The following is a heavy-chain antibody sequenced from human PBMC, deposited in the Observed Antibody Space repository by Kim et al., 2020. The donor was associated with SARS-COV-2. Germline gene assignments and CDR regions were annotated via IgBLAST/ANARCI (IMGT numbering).Heavy chain of an antibody. V-gene: IGHV4-4*07. CDR3: AREHHSSAGSPLDF. CDR2: VSPRGVA. D-gene: IGHD6-13*01. J-gene: IGHJ4*02. Sequence: SETLSLTCSVSGAPITNDYWSWIWQPARKGLEWIGRVSPRGVADYNPSFMGRVSISPDSSANKISLRVASVTAADTAMYYCAREHHSSAGSPLDFCGQG. CDR1: GAPITNDY.